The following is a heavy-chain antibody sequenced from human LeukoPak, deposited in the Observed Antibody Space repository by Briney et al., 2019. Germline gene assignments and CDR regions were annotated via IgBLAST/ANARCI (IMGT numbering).Heavy chain of an antibody. CDR3: ARVERCSSTSCYTGRGNYYYYYMDV. Sequence: AGGSLRLSCAASGFTFSDYYMSWIRQAPGKGLEWVSYISSSGNTIYYADSVKGRFTISRDNAKNSLYLQMNSLRAEDTAVYYCARVERCSSTSCYTGRGNYYYYYMDVWGKGTTVTVSS. D-gene: IGHD2-2*02. V-gene: IGHV3-11*01. CDR2: ISSSGNTI. CDR1: GFTFSDYY. J-gene: IGHJ6*03.